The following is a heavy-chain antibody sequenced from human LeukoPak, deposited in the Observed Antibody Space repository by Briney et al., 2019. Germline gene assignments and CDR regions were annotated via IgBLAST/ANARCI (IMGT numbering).Heavy chain of an antibody. J-gene: IGHJ4*02. CDR3: ARDEQVVY. CDR2: INHSGST. V-gene: IGHV4-34*01. Sequence: PSETLSLTCAVYGGSFSGYYWSWIRQPPGKGLEWIGEINHSGSTNYNPSLKSRVTISVDTSKNQFSLKLSSVTAADTAVYYCARDEQVVYWGQGTLVTVSS. CDR1: GGSFSGYY. D-gene: IGHD1/OR15-1a*01.